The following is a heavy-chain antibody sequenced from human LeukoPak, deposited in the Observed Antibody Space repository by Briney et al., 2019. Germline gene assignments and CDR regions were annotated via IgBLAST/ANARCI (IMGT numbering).Heavy chain of an antibody. CDR1: GFTFSSYG. Sequence: GGSLRLSCAASGFTFSSYGINWVRQAPWKGLEWVSSIDVGSYAYYANSVKGRFTISRDNAKNSLYLQMNSLRVEDTAVYYCATEGIVGGGAHFDYWGQGTLVTVSS. CDR3: ATEGIVGGGAHFDY. V-gene: IGHV3-21*01. D-gene: IGHD1-26*01. J-gene: IGHJ4*02. CDR2: IDVGSYA.